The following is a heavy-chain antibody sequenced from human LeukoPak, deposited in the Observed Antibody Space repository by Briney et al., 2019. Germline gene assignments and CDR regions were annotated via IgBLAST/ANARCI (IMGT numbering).Heavy chain of an antibody. J-gene: IGHJ4*02. CDR2: ISSNGGST. CDR1: GFTSSSYA. CDR3: ARGLRLGELSLFDY. V-gene: IGHV3-64*01. D-gene: IGHD3-16*02. Sequence: GGSLRLSCAASGFTSSSYAMHWVRQAPGKGLEYVSAISSNGGSTYYANSVKGRFTISRDNSKSTLYLQMGSLRAEDMAVYYCARGLRLGELSLFDYWGQGTLVTVSS.